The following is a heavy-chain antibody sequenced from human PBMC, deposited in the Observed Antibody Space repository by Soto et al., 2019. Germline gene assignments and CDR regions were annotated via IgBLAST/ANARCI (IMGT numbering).Heavy chain of an antibody. D-gene: IGHD2-2*01. CDR1: GGSISSYY. CDR3: AGRYCSSTSCYGPDY. Sequence: SETLSLTCTVSGGSISSYYWSWIRQPPGKGLEWIGYIYYSGSTNYNPSLKSRVTISVDTSKNQFSLKLSSVTAADTTVYYCAGRYCSSTSCYGPDYWGQGTLVTVSS. CDR2: IYYSGST. J-gene: IGHJ4*02. V-gene: IGHV4-59*01.